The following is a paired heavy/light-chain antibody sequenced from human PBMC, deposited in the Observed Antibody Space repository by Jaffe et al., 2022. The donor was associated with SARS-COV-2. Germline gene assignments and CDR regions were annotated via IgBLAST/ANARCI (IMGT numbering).Heavy chain of an antibody. Sequence: EVQLVESGGGLVQPGGSLRLSCVASGFSLSSHYMGWVRQAPGKGLEWVANIRQDGNDKYYADSVKGRFTITRDNAKNSQYLQMNSLRAEDTAVYYCARFGEVIIAAMDVWGQGTTVTVSS. J-gene: IGHJ6*02. D-gene: IGHD3-3*01. CDR1: GFSLSSHY. CDR2: IRQDGNDK. CDR3: ARFGEVIIAAMDV. V-gene: IGHV3-7*03.
Light chain of an antibody. CDR3: CSHAGTSYV. CDR2: DVS. J-gene: IGLJ1*01. Sequence: QSALTQPRSVSGSPGQSVTISCTGTSGDVGRYNYVSWYQQYPDKAPKLMIYDVSKRPSGVPDRFSGSKSGNTASLSISGLQAEDEADYYCCSHAGTSYVFGTGTKVTVL. CDR1: SGDVGRYNY. V-gene: IGLV2-11*01.